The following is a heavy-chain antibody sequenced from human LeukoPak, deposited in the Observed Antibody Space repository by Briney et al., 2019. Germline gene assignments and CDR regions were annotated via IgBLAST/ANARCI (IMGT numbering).Heavy chain of an antibody. J-gene: IGHJ4*02. CDR3: ARERNDY. Sequence: SETLSLTCAVYGGSFSGYYWSWIRQPPGKGLEWIGEINHSGSTNYNPSLKSRVTISVDTSKNQFSLKLSSVTAADTAVYYCARERNDYWGQGTLVTVSS. V-gene: IGHV4-34*01. CDR2: INHSGST. CDR1: GGSFSGYY.